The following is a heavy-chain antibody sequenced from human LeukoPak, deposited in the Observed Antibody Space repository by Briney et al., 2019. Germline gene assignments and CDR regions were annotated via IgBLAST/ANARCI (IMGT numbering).Heavy chain of an antibody. V-gene: IGHV3-48*04. Sequence: PGGSLRLSCAASGFTFSSYAMSWVRQAPGKGLEWVSYISSISNAIYYADSVKGRFTISRDNAKNSLYLQMNSLRAEDTAVYYCARVSYNYGWDYWGQGTLVTVSS. CDR2: ISSISNAI. CDR1: GFTFSSYA. CDR3: ARVSYNYGWDY. D-gene: IGHD3-10*01. J-gene: IGHJ4*02.